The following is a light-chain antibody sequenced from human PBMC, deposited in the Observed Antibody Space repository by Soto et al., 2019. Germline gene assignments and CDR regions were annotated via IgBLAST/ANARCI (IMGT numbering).Light chain of an antibody. Sequence: EIVLTQSPGTLSLSPGERATLSCRASQSVSNNYLAWYQQKPDQAPRLLIYGASSRATGVPDRITGSGSGTDFTLSISRLEPEDFAVYYCQQYGGSTRTFGQGTKVDIK. CDR1: QSVSNNY. CDR2: GAS. CDR3: QQYGGSTRT. V-gene: IGKV3-20*01. J-gene: IGKJ1*01.